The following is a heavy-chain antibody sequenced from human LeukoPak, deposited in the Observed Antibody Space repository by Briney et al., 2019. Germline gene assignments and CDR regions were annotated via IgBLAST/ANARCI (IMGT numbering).Heavy chain of an antibody. CDR3: ARGSWGGSRGLGFNYYMDA. CDR1: GGSISSYY. V-gene: IGHV4-59*01. CDR2: IYYSGST. Sequence: SETLSLTCTVSGGSISSYYWSWIRQPPGKGLEWTGYIYYSGSTNYNPSLKSRVTISVDTSKNQFSLKLSSVTAADTAVYYCARGSWGGSRGLGFNYYMDAWGKGTTVTVSS. D-gene: IGHD2-15*01. J-gene: IGHJ6*03.